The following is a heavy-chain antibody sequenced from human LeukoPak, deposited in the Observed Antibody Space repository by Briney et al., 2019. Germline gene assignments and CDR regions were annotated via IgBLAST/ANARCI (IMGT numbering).Heavy chain of an antibody. D-gene: IGHD2-2*02. J-gene: IGHJ5*02. V-gene: IGHV3-23*01. CDR3: AKASVAIPQYCNS. CDR2: ISGTGSST. Sequence: GGSLRLSCEASGFTFGNYAMNWVRQAPGKGLEWVSTISGTGSSTYYADSAKGRFTISRDNSMDTLFLQLNSLTAADTAMYFCAKASVAIPQYCNSWGQGTLVTVSS. CDR1: GFTFGNYA.